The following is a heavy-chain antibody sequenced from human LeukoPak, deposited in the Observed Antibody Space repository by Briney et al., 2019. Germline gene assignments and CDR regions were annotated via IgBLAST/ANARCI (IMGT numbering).Heavy chain of an antibody. CDR2: INHSGST. J-gene: IGHJ5*02. CDR3: ARGPRYYDFWSGYSPRAWFDP. D-gene: IGHD3-3*01. V-gene: IGHV4-34*01. Sequence: PSETPSFTCAVYGGSFSGYYWSWIRQPPGKGLEWIGEINHSGSTNYNPSLKSRVTISVDTSKNQFSLKLSSVTAADTAVYYCARGPRYYDFWSGYSPRAWFDPWGQGTLVTVSS. CDR1: GGSFSGYY.